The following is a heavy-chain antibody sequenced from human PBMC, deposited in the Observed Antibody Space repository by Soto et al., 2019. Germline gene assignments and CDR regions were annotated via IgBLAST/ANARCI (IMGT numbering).Heavy chain of an antibody. CDR3: AKANPATWIQLWLYNWFDP. Sequence: EVQLLESGGGLVQPGGSLRLSCAASGFTFSSYAMSWVRQAPGKGLEWVSAISGSGGSTYYADSVKGRSTISRDNSKNTRYLQMNSLRAEDTAVYYCAKANPATWIQLWLYNWFDPWGQGTLVTVSS. D-gene: IGHD5-18*01. CDR2: ISGSGGST. V-gene: IGHV3-23*01. CDR1: GFTFSSYA. J-gene: IGHJ5*02.